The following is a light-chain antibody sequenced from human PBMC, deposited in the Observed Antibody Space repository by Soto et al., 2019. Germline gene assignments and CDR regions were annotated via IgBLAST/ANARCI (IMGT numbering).Light chain of an antibody. CDR3: QHYGSSPST. V-gene: IGKV3-20*01. J-gene: IGKJ1*01. CDR2: AAS. CDR1: QSVPNDY. Sequence: EMVLTQSPGTPSLYPGERATLSCSASQSVPNDYVWCHQQKPREATMVIIYAASIRATGIPDRCSGSGAGTVFTLTISRLEPEDFAVYYCQHYGSSPSTFGRGTKADI.